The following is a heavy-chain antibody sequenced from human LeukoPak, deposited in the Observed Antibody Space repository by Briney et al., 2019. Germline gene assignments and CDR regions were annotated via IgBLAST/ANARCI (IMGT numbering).Heavy chain of an antibody. V-gene: IGHV3-7*01. Sequence: GGFLRLSCAASGFTFSSYWMSWVRQAPGKGLEWVANIKQDGSEKYYVDSVKGRFTISRDNAKNSLYLQMNSLRAEDTAVCYGVRGLLWFGELFNPVAFDLWGQGTMVPVPS. J-gene: IGHJ3*01. D-gene: IGHD3-10*01. CDR2: IKQDGSEK. CDR3: VRGLLWFGELFNPVAFDL. CDR1: GFTFSSYW.